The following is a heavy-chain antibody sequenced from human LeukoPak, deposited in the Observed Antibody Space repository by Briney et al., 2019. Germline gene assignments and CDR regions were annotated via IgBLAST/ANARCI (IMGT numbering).Heavy chain of an antibody. J-gene: IGHJ5*02. Sequence: SQTLSLTCAVSGGSISSGGYSWSWIRQPPGKGLEWIGYIYHSGSTYYNPSLKSRVTISVDRSKNQFPLKLSSVTAADTAVYYCARVVSKSHCSGGSCYSSWFDPWGQGTLVTVSS. CDR1: GGSISSGGYS. CDR2: IYHSGST. V-gene: IGHV4-30-2*01. CDR3: ARVVSKSHCSGGSCYSSWFDP. D-gene: IGHD2-15*01.